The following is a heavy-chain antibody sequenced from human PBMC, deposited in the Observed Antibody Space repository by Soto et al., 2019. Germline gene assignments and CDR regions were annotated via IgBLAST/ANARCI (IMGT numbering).Heavy chain of an antibody. CDR2: IWYDGSNK. D-gene: IGHD3-22*01. Sequence: PVGSLRLSCAASGFTFSSYGMHWVRQAPGKGLEWVAVIWYDGSNKYYADSVKGRFTISRDNSKNTLYLQMNSLRAEDTAVYYCARVDDSSGYGLGYYGMDVWGQGTTVTVSS. J-gene: IGHJ6*02. CDR1: GFTFSSYG. CDR3: ARVDDSSGYGLGYYGMDV. V-gene: IGHV3-33*01.